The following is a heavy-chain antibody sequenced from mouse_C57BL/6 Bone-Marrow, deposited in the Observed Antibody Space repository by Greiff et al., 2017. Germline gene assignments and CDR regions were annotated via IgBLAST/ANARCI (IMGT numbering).Heavy chain of an antibody. CDR3: ARAPYYYGSRRLYYFDY. J-gene: IGHJ2*01. CDR1: GYSITSGYD. CDR2: ISYSVST. D-gene: IGHD1-1*01. V-gene: IGHV3-1*01. Sequence: EVMLVESGPGMVKPSQSLSLTCTVTGYSITSGYDWHWIRHFPGNKLKWMGYISYSVSTNYNPSLKSRISITHDTSKNHFFLKLNSVTTEDTATYYCARAPYYYGSRRLYYFDYWGQGTTLTVSS.